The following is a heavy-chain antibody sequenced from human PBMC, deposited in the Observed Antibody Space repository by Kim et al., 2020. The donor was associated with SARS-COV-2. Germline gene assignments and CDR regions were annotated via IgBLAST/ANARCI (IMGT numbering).Heavy chain of an antibody. Sequence: GGSLRLSCAASGFTFSNYAMNWVRQAPGKGLEWVSGISGSDGSTNYADSVKGRFTISRDNSKNTLYLQMNSLRAEDTAVYYCAKRSTAAVKYYYAMDVWGQGTTVTVSS. J-gene: IGHJ6*02. D-gene: IGHD6-6*01. CDR1: GFTFSNYA. CDR3: AKRSTAAVKYYYAMDV. V-gene: IGHV3-23*01. CDR2: ISGSDGST.